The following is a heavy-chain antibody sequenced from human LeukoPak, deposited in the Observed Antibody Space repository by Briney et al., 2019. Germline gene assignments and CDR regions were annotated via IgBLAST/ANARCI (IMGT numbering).Heavy chain of an antibody. V-gene: IGHV3-7*01. CDR2: IKQDGSEK. Sequence: GGSLRLSCAASGFTFSAYSMNWVRQAPGKGLEWVANIKQDGSEKYYVDSVKGRFTISRDNAKNSLYLQMNSLRAEDTAVYYCAREPLWVVVPAAPHDGGDYWGQGTLVTVSS. D-gene: IGHD2-2*01. CDR3: AREPLWVVVPAAPHDGGDY. CDR1: GFTFSAYS. J-gene: IGHJ4*02.